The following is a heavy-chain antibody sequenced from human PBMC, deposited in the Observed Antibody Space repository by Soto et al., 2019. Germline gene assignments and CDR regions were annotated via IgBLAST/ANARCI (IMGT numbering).Heavy chain of an antibody. CDR3: AKRKGIYYDSSGSFDY. Sequence: GGSLRLSCAASGFSFSSYGMHWVRQAPGKGLEWVAVISYDGSDKYYTDSVKGRFTISRDNSKNTLDLQMNSLRAEDTAVYYCAKRKGIYYDSSGSFDYWGQGTLVTVSS. D-gene: IGHD3-22*01. CDR1: GFSFSSYG. CDR2: ISYDGSDK. J-gene: IGHJ4*02. V-gene: IGHV3-30*18.